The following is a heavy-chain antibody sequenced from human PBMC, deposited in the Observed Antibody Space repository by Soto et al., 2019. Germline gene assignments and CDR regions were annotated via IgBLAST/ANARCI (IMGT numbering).Heavy chain of an antibody. J-gene: IGHJ4*02. CDR2: VFHTGTP. D-gene: IGHD6-19*01. V-gene: IGHV4-4*02. CDR1: GDSVSSPYW. Sequence: QVQLQESGPGLVKPSGTLSLTCAVSGDSVSSPYWWCWVRQPPGKGLEWIGEVFHTGTPSYNPSLRSRVTISMDKSNNQFSLDLSSVTAADTAVYYCARSAGWYAVHSWGPGTLVVVSS. CDR3: ARSAGWYAVHS.